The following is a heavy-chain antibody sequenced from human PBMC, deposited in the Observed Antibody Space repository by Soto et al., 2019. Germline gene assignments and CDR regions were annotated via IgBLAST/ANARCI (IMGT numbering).Heavy chain of an antibody. CDR3: VSESTVTDAFDI. V-gene: IGHV4-30-2*02. Sequence: PSETLSLTCPVSGGSPSSGGYSWSWILLPKGKGREWIGYMYHSGSTYYNPSLKSRVTISVDTSKNQFSLKLSSVTAADTAVYFCVSESTVTDAFDIWGQGTMVT. CDR2: MYHSGST. D-gene: IGHD3-3*01. CDR1: GGSPSSGGYS. J-gene: IGHJ3*02.